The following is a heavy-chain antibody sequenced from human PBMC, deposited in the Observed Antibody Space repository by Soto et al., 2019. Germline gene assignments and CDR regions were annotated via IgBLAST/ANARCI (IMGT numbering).Heavy chain of an antibody. CDR1: GFTFSSYH. D-gene: IGHD2-15*01. V-gene: IGHV3-30*03. Sequence: QVQLVESGGGVVQPGKSLRLSCAASGFTFSSYHMHWVRQAPGKGLEWVALISYDGSDKYYADSVKGRFIISRDNSKDTLSLQMNSLRAEDTAVYSCVRVIVVVPGTGWFDPWGQGTLVTVSS. J-gene: IGHJ5*02. CDR2: ISYDGSDK. CDR3: VRVIVVVPGTGWFDP.